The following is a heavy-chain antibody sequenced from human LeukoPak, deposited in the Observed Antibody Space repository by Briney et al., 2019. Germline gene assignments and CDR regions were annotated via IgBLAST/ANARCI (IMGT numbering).Heavy chain of an antibody. CDR2: INQGGSET. J-gene: IGHJ4*02. CDR1: GFTFRTYW. CDR3: ARLIGDRTIYDY. Sequence: LGGSLRLSCAASGFTFRTYWMSWVRQAPGKGLEWVASINQGGSETYYVESVKGRFTISRDNAMNSFFLQMNSLRAEDTAVYYCARLIGDRTIYDYWGQGTLVTVSS. V-gene: IGHV3-7*01. D-gene: IGHD6-6*01.